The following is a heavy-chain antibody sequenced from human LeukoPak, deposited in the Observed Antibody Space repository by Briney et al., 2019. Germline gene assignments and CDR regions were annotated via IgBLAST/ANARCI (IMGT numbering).Heavy chain of an antibody. CDR2: IIPIFGTA. CDR1: GYTFNNHA. D-gene: IGHD6-6*01. J-gene: IGHJ4*02. Sequence: GASVKVSCKASGYTFNNHAISWLRQAPGQGLEWMGGIIPIFGTANYAQKFQGRVTITADESTSTAYMELSSLRSEDTAVYYCALDSSSSADVYTGYWGQGTLVTVSS. CDR3: ALDSSSSADVYTGY. V-gene: IGHV1-69*13.